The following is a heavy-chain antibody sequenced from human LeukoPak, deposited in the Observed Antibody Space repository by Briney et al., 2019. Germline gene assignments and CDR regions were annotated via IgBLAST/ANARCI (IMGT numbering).Heavy chain of an antibody. D-gene: IGHD4-17*01. CDR3: ASNYGDRSY. J-gene: IGHJ4*02. V-gene: IGHV3-7*01. CDR2: IKQDGSEK. CDR1: GFTFSSYA. Sequence: GGSLRLSCAASGFTFSSYAMHWVRQAPGKGLEWVANIKQDGSEKYYVDSVKGRFTISRDNAKNSLYLQMNSLRAEDTAVYYCASNYGDRSYWGQGTLVTVSS.